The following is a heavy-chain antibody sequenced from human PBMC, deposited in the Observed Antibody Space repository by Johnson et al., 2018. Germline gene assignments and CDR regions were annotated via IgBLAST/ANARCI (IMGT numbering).Heavy chain of an antibody. V-gene: IGHV3-48*04. J-gene: IGHJ6*02. CDR1: GFTFSSYS. D-gene: IGHD5-12*01. Sequence: VQLVESGGGLVQXGGSXRLXCAASGFTFSSYSMNWVRQAPGKGMEWVSYISSSGSTIYYADSVKGRFTISRDNAKNSLSLQMNSLRAEDTAVYYCAGIVATLGVLYDYYGMDVWGQGTTVTVSS. CDR3: AGIVATLGVLYDYYGMDV. CDR2: ISSSGSTI.